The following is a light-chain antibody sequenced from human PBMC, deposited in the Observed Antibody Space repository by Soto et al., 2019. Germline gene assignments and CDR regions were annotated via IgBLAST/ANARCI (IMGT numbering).Light chain of an antibody. J-gene: IGKJ1*01. CDR3: QQYNSYSPET. CDR2: DAS. V-gene: IGKV1-5*01. Sequence: DIQMTQSASSLSASVGDSVTITCRASQNIRNWLAWYQQKPGKAPNPLIYDASSLESGVPSRFSGSGSGTEFTLTISSLQPDDFATYYCQQYNSYSPETFGQGTKVDIK. CDR1: QNIRNW.